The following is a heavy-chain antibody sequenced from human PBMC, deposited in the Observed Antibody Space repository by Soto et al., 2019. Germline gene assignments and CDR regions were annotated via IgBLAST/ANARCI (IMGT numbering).Heavy chain of an antibody. D-gene: IGHD4-4*01. Sequence: SETLSLTCAVYGGSFSGYYWSWIRQPPGKGLEWIGEINHSGSTNYNPSLKSRVTISVDTSKNQFSLKLSSVTAADTAVYYCARTRGRDYSTNYYYYYYMDVWGKGTTVTVSS. CDR2: INHSGST. J-gene: IGHJ6*03. CDR3: ARTRGRDYSTNYYYYYYMDV. V-gene: IGHV4-34*01. CDR1: GGSFSGYY.